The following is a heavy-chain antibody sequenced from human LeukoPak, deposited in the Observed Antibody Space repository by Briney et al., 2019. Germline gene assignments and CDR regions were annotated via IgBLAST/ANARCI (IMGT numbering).Heavy chain of an antibody. D-gene: IGHD1-26*01. CDR3: ATGGGIVGATPDY. J-gene: IGHJ4*02. CDR1: GFSFTYYW. Sequence: GGSLRLSCTASGFSFTYYWMHWVRQAPGKGLVWVSQINSDGSSTNYADSVKGRFTISRDNAKNTLYLQVNSLRVEDTALYYCATGGGIVGATPDYWGQGTLVTVSS. CDR2: INSDGSST. V-gene: IGHV3-74*01.